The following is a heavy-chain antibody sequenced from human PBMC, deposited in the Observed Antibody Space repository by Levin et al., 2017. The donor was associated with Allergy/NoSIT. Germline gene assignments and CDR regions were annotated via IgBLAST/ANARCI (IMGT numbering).Heavy chain of an antibody. CDR3: ARVAAAIPDYYYYMDV. Sequence: GGSLRLSCKASGYTFTGYYMHWVRQAPGQGLEWMGWINPNSGGTNYAQKFQGRVTMTRDTSISTAYMELSRLRSDDTAVYYCARVAAAIPDYYYYMDVWGKGTTVTVSS. CDR2: INPNSGGT. D-gene: IGHD2-15*01. CDR1: GYTFTGYY. V-gene: IGHV1-2*02. J-gene: IGHJ6*03.